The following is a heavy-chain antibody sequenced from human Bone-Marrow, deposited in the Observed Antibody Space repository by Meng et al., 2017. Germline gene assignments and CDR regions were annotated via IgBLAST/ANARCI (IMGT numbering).Heavy chain of an antibody. V-gene: IGHV4-59*01. Sequence: SETLSLTCTVSGGSISSYYWSWIRQPPGKGLEWIGYIYYSGSTNYNPSLKSRVTISVDTSKNQFSLKLSSVTAADTAVYYCARATGSYYNPTLYFDYWGQGTLVTVSS. CDR2: IYYSGST. CDR1: GGSISSYY. CDR3: ARATGSYYNPTLYFDY. D-gene: IGHD3-10*01. J-gene: IGHJ4*02.